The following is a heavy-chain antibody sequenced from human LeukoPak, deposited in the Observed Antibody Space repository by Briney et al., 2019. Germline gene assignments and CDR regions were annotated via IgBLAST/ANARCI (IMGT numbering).Heavy chain of an antibody. Sequence: SETLSLTCAVYGGSFSGYYWSWIRQPPGKGLEWIGEINHSGSTNYNPSLKSRVTISVDTSKNQFSLKLSSVTAADTAVYYCARGRLSVDTAMVFGRFYYYYGMDVWGQGTTVTVSS. CDR1: GGSFSGYY. D-gene: IGHD5-18*01. V-gene: IGHV4-34*01. J-gene: IGHJ6*02. CDR2: INHSGST. CDR3: ARGRLSVDTAMVFGRFYYYYGMDV.